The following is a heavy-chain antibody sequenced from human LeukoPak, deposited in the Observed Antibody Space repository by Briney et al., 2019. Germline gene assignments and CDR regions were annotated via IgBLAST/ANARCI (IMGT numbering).Heavy chain of an antibody. D-gene: IGHD3-22*01. J-gene: IGHJ4*02. Sequence: SETLSLTCTVSGGSVSSGSYYWSWIRQPPGKGLEWIGYIYDSGSTNYNPSLKSRVTISVDTSKNQFSLKLSSVTAADTAVYYCARDPSGYFNYWGQGDLVTVSS. CDR1: GGSVSSGSYY. CDR2: IYDSGST. V-gene: IGHV4-61*01. CDR3: ARDPSGYFNY.